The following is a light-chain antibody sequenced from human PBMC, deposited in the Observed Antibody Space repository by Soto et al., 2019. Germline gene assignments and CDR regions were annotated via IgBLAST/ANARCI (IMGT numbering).Light chain of an antibody. Sequence: EIVLTQSPGTLSLSPGERATLSCRASQSVSSSYLAWYQQKPGQAPRLLIYGASSSATGIPDRFSGSGSGTDFTLTISRLEPEDFAVYYYQQYGSSPWTFGPGTKVDIK. CDR3: QQYGSSPWT. J-gene: IGKJ3*01. CDR2: GAS. CDR1: QSVSSSY. V-gene: IGKV3-20*01.